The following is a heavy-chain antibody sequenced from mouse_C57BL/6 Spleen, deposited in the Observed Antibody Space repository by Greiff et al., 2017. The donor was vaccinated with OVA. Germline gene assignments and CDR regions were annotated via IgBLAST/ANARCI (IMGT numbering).Heavy chain of an antibody. Sequence: DVKLQESGGGLVKPGGSLKLSCAASGFTFSSYAMSWVRQTPEKRLEWVATISDGGSYTYYPDNVKGRFTISRDNAKNNLYLQMSHLKSEDTAMYYCARDYYGSSFYYAMDYWGQGTSVTVSS. V-gene: IGHV5-4*01. D-gene: IGHD1-1*01. CDR3: ARDYYGSSFYYAMDY. J-gene: IGHJ4*01. CDR1: GFTFSSYA. CDR2: ISDGGSYT.